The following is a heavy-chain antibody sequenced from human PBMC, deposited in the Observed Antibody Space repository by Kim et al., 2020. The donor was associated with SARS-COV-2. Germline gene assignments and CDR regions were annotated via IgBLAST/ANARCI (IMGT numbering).Heavy chain of an antibody. Sequence: GGSLRLSCAASGFTFSSYGMHWVRQAPGKGLEWVAVIWYDGSNKYCADSVKGRFTISRDNSKNTLYLQMNSLRAEDTAVYYCARELTNDAFDIWGQGTMVTVSS. CDR2: IWYDGSNK. J-gene: IGHJ3*02. CDR3: ARELTNDAFDI. D-gene: IGHD7-27*01. V-gene: IGHV3-33*01. CDR1: GFTFSSYG.